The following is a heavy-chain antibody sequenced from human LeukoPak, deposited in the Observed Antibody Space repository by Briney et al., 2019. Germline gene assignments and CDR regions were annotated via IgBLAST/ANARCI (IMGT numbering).Heavy chain of an antibody. D-gene: IGHD2-8*02. CDR3: ARGTGY. Sequence: SETLSLTCTVSGGSISSGSYYWSWIRQPAGKGLEWIERIYTSGSTNYNPSLKSRVTISVDTSKNQFSLKLSSVTAADTAVYYCARGTGYWGQGTLVTVSS. CDR1: GGSISSGSYY. J-gene: IGHJ4*02. V-gene: IGHV4-61*02. CDR2: IYTSGST.